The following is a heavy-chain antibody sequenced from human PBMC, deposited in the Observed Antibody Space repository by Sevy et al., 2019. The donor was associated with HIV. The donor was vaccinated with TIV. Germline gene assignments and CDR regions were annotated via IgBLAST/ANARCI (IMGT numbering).Heavy chain of an antibody. J-gene: IGHJ6*02. Sequence: ASVKVSCKASGFTFTSSAVQWVRQARGQRLEWIGWIVDGSRNTNYAQKFQERVTITRDMSTSTAYMELSSLRTEDTAVYYCAAGYCSGGSCPYGMDVWGQGTTVTVSS. D-gene: IGHD2-15*01. CDR1: GFTFTSSA. CDR3: AAGYCSGGSCPYGMDV. CDR2: IVDGSRNT. V-gene: IGHV1-58*01.